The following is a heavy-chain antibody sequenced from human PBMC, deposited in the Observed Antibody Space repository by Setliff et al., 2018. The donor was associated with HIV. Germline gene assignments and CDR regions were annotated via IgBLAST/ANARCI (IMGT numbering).Heavy chain of an antibody. CDR1: GFAFNEHW. Sequence: GSLRLSCAASGFAFNEHWMHWVRQSPGQGLMWVARINSFGSVTNYADSVKGRFTVTRNNAKKTSYLHVNSLRVDDTAVYYCARNVDRGGAFDIWGQGTMVTVSS. V-gene: IGHV3-74*01. D-gene: IGHD3-10*01. CDR2: INSFGSVT. CDR3: ARNVDRGGAFDI. J-gene: IGHJ3*02.